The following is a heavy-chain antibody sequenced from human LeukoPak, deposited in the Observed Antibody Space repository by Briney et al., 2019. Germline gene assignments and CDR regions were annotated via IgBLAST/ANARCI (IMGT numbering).Heavy chain of an antibody. Sequence: GSLRLSCAASGFTFSSYSMNWVRQAPGKGLEWVSSISSSSSYIYCADSVKGRFTISRDNAKNSLYLQMNSLRAEDTAVYYCARARYSYAAGAFDIWGQGTMVTVSS. CDR3: ARARYSYAAGAFDI. CDR2: ISSSSSYI. V-gene: IGHV3-21*01. D-gene: IGHD5-18*01. J-gene: IGHJ3*02. CDR1: GFTFSSYS.